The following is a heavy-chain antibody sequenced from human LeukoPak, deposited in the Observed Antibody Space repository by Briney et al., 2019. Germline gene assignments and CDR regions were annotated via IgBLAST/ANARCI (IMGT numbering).Heavy chain of an antibody. V-gene: IGHV4-4*02. Sequence: ASETLSLTCAVSGGSISSNNWWSWVRQPPGKGLEWIGKIYHSGSTYYNPSLKSRVTVSLDKSKNQFSLNLSSVTAADTAVYYCARDHCDSAGCYPMYDYWGQGTLVTVSS. CDR1: GGSISSNNW. D-gene: IGHD3-22*01. CDR3: ARDHCDSAGCYPMYDY. CDR2: IYHSGST. J-gene: IGHJ4*02.